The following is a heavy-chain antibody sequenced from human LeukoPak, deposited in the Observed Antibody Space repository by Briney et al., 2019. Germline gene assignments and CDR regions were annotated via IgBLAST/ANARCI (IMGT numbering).Heavy chain of an antibody. J-gene: IGHJ4*02. Sequence: GGSLRLSCAASGFTVSPTYMSWVRQAPGRGLEWVSIVYSGGTTYYADSVKGRFTISRDSSKNTLYLQMNSLRGEDTAVYYCASASNKKYYFESWGQGNLVTVSS. V-gene: IGHV3-66*01. CDR2: VYSGGTT. CDR1: GFTVSPTY. CDR3: ASASNKKYYFES. D-gene: IGHD4-11*01.